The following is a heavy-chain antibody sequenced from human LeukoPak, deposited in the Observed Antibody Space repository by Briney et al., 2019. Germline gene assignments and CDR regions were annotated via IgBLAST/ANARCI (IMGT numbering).Heavy chain of an antibody. CDR2: ISSSSSYI. J-gene: IGHJ4*02. D-gene: IGHD2-21*01. CDR3: AREPSQAGTLWWSAVVAPPADY. V-gene: IGHV3-21*01. CDR1: GFTFSSYS. Sequence: GGSLRLSCAASGFTFSSYSMNWVRQAPGKGLEWVSSISSSSSYIYHADSVKGRFTISRDNAKNSLYLQMNSLRAEDTAVYYCAREPSQAGTLWWSAVVAPPADYWGQGTLVTVSS.